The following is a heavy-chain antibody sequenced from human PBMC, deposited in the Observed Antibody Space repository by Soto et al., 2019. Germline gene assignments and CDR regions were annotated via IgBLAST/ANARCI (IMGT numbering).Heavy chain of an antibody. CDR2: INHSGRT. J-gene: IGHJ4*02. Sequence: QVQLQQWGAGLLKPSETLSLTCAVYGGSFSGYYWSWIRQPPGKGLEWIGEINHSGRTNYNPSLKSRDTVTVDADENQCSVKLRSVTAADADVYYCARVGNDYIGGSKRYTTVIFDYWGQGTLVTVSS. V-gene: IGHV4-34*01. CDR1: GGSFSGYY. D-gene: IGHD3-16*02. CDR3: ARVGNDYIGGSKRYTTVIFDY.